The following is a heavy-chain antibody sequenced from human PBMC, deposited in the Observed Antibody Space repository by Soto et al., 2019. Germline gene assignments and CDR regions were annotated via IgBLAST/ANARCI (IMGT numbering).Heavy chain of an antibody. Sequence: QVPLVQSGAELKKPGASAKVSCKASGYIFTSYGISWVRQAPGQGLEWMAWISVDSGNTNYAQNFQGRVTMTPDTSASTPHIELRSLRSADTAVYYCARFSGSATNYYMDVWGKGTTVIVSS. V-gene: IGHV1-18*01. D-gene: IGHD3-10*01. J-gene: IGHJ6*03. CDR2: ISVDSGNT. CDR3: ARFSGSATNYYMDV. CDR1: GYIFTSYG.